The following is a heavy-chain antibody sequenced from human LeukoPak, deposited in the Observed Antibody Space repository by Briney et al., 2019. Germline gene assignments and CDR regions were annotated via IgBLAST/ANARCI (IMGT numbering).Heavy chain of an antibody. Sequence: GGSLRLSCAASGFTFSSYAMSWVRQAPGKGLEWVSAISGSGGSTYYADSVKGRFTISRDNSKNMLYLQMNSLRVEDTAVYYCAKNLLVVVVVAANTPDAFDIWGQGTMVTVSS. V-gene: IGHV3-23*01. D-gene: IGHD2-15*01. CDR1: GFTFSSYA. CDR2: ISGSGGST. J-gene: IGHJ3*02. CDR3: AKNLLVVVVVAANTPDAFDI.